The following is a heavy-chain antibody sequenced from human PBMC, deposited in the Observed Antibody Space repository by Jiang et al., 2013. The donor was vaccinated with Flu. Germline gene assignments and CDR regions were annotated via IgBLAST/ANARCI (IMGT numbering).Heavy chain of an antibody. D-gene: IGHD6-19*01. V-gene: IGHV4-39*07. Sequence: GSGLVKPSETLSLTCTVSGGSISSSSYYWGWIRQPPGKGLEWIGSIYYSGSTYYNPSLKSRVTISVDTSKNQFSLKLSSVTAADTAVYYCARRLRQWPIFDYWGQGTLVTVSS. CDR3: ARRLRQWPIFDY. J-gene: IGHJ4*02. CDR2: IYYSGST. CDR1: GGSISSSSYY.